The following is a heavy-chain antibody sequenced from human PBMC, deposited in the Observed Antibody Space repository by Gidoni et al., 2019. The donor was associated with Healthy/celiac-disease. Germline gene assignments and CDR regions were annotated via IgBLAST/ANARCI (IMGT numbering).Heavy chain of an antibody. J-gene: IGHJ5*02. V-gene: IGHV1-2*02. CDR3: AREGPSSSSFP. D-gene: IGHD6-13*01. CDR1: GYTFTGYY. Sequence: QVQLVPSGAEVKTPGASVTVSCTASGYTFTGYYMHWVRQAPGQGLEWMGWITPNRGGTNYAQKFQGRVTMTRDTSISTAYMELSRLRSDDTAVYYCAREGPSSSSFPWGQGTLVTVSS. CDR2: ITPNRGGT.